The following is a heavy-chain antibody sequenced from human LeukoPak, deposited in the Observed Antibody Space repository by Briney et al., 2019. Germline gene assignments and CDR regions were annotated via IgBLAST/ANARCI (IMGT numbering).Heavy chain of an antibody. D-gene: IGHD1-1*01. CDR3: ASKDGTL. CDR1: GGSISSYY. J-gene: IGHJ4*02. CDR2: IYYSGST. Sequence: SETLSLTCTVSGGSISSYYWSWIAQPPGKGLEWIGYIYYSGSTNYNPSLKSRVTISVDTSKNQFSLKLSSVTAADTAVYYCASKDGTLWGQGILVTVSS. V-gene: IGHV4-59*01.